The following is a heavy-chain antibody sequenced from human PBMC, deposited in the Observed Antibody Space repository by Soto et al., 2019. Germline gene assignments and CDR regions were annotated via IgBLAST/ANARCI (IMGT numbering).Heavy chain of an antibody. Sequence: EVQLLESGGGLVQPGGSLRLSCAASGFTFSSYAMSWVRQAPVKGLEWVSAISGSGGSTYYADSVKGRFTISRDNSKNTLYLQMNSLRAEDTAVYYCAKLDDFWSGLNWFDPWVQGTLVTVSS. D-gene: IGHD3-3*01. CDR3: AKLDDFWSGLNWFDP. J-gene: IGHJ5*02. V-gene: IGHV3-23*01. CDR1: GFTFSSYA. CDR2: ISGSGGST.